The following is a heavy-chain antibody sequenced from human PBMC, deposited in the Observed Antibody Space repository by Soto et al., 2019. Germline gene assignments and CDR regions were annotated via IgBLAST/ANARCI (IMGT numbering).Heavy chain of an antibody. CDR2: ISFYNGHT. CDR3: ASATSIAVAGKET. CDR1: GDTVTKYG. J-gene: IGHJ4*02. D-gene: IGHD6-19*01. V-gene: IGHV1-18*01. Sequence: QAQLVQSGGEVKKPGASVKVSCKASGDTVTKYGISWVRQAPGQGLEWLGWISFYNGHTNYALKFQDRITFTTDTPTNTASMELRSLTSDDTDVYYCASATSIAVAGKETWGQGTLVTISS.